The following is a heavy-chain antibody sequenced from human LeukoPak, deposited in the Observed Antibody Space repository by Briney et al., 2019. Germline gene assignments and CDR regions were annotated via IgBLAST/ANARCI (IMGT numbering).Heavy chain of an antibody. J-gene: IGHJ4*02. CDR2: IRYDGSYK. CDR3: AKDLAYYGGNLDY. D-gene: IGHD4-23*01. Sequence: GGSLRLSCAASGLTFSSHDMHWVRQAPGKGLEWVTFIRYDGSYKSYTESVKGRFTSSRDNSKNTLYLQMNTLRAEDTAVYYCAKDLAYYGGNLDYWGQGTLVTVSS. V-gene: IGHV3-30*02. CDR1: GLTFSSHD.